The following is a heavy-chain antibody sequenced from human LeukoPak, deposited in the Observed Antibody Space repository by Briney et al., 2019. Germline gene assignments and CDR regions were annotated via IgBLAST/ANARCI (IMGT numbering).Heavy chain of an antibody. CDR1: GYTFTSYD. V-gene: IGHV1-8*01. Sequence: HRASVKVSCKASGYTFTSYDINWVRQATGQGLEWMGWMNPNSGNTGYAQKFQGRVTMTRNTSISTAYMELSSLRSEDTAVYCCAYSSGWYGRAFDIWGQGTMVTVSS. J-gene: IGHJ3*02. CDR3: AYSSGWYGRAFDI. CDR2: MNPNSGNT. D-gene: IGHD6-19*01.